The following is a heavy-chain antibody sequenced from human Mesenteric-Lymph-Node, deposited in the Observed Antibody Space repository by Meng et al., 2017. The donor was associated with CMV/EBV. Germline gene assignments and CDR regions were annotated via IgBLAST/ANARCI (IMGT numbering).Heavy chain of an antibody. V-gene: IGHV4-39*07. CDR3: ARGRKGGITIFGVVIKRGMDV. Sequence: SETLSLTCTVSGGSISSGDYYWSWIRQPPGKGLEWIGEINHSGSTNYNPSLKSRVTISVDTSKNQFSLKLSSVTAADTAVYYCARGRKGGITIFGVVIKRGMDVWGQGTTVTVSS. J-gene: IGHJ6*02. D-gene: IGHD3-3*01. CDR1: GGSISSGDYY. CDR2: INHSGST.